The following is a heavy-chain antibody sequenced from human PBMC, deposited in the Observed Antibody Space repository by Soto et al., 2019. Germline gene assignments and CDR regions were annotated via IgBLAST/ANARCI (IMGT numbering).Heavy chain of an antibody. CDR1: GFTFSSYG. CDR2: ISGTGSRT. V-gene: IGHV3-23*01. Sequence: EVQLLESGGTLVQPGGSLRLSCAASGFTFSSYGMSWVRQAPGKGLEWVSSISGTGSRTYYADSVQGRFTFSRDNSKNTLYLQMISLRAEDTAVYYCAKASLAAAVYFYFGYWGQGTLVTVSS. D-gene: IGHD6-13*01. J-gene: IGHJ4*02. CDR3: AKASLAAAVYFYFGY.